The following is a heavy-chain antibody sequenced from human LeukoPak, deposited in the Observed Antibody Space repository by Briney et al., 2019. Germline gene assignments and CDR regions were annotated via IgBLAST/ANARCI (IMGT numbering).Heavy chain of an antibody. J-gene: IGHJ5*02. CDR3: ARDGYYYDSSGRNWFDP. CDR2: IYTSGST. CDR1: GYSITRGSY. Sequence: SETLSLTCTVSGYSITRGSYWGWIRQPAGKGLEWIGRIYTSGSTNYNPSLKSRVTMSVDTSENQFSLKLSSMTAADTAVYYCARDGYYYDSSGRNWFDPWGQGTLVTVSS. D-gene: IGHD3-22*01. V-gene: IGHV4-4*07.